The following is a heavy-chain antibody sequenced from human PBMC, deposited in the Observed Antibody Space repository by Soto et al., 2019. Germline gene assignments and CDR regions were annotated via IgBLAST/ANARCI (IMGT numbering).Heavy chain of an antibody. CDR3: ARLDYGGNGDFDY. CDR2: IYHSGST. V-gene: IGHV4-4*02. J-gene: IGHJ4*02. CDR1: GGSVSSSNW. Sequence: SETLSLTCAVSGGSVSSSNWWSWVRQPPGKGLEWIGEIYHSGSTNYSPSLKSRVTISVDKSKNQFSLKLSSVTAADMAVYYCARLDYGGNGDFDYWGQGTLVTVSS. D-gene: IGHD2-21*01.